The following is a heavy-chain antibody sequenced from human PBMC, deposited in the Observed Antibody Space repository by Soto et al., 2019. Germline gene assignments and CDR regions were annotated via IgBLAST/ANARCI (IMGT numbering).Heavy chain of an antibody. D-gene: IGHD3-3*01. Sequence: PGESLKISCKGSGYSFTSYWIGWVRQMPGKGLEWMGIIYPSDSDTRYSPSFQGQVTISADKSINTAYLQWSSLKASDSAMYYCARREDYDFWSGYYLHWGQGTLVTVSS. CDR1: GYSFTSYW. CDR3: ARREDYDFWSGYYLH. J-gene: IGHJ1*01. V-gene: IGHV5-51*01. CDR2: IYPSDSDT.